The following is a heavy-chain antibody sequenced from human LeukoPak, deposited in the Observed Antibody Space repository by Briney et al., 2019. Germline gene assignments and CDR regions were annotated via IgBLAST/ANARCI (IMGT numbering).Heavy chain of an antibody. CDR3: ARSPLYDFWSGYYRAFDI. CDR2: IYYSGST. Sequence: SETLSLTCTVSGGSISSYYWSWIRQPPGKGLEWIGYIYYSGSTNYNPSLKSRVTISVDTSKNQFSLKLSSVTAADTAVYYCARSPLYDFWSGYYRAFDIWGQGTMVTVSS. V-gene: IGHV4-59*01. J-gene: IGHJ3*02. D-gene: IGHD3-3*01. CDR1: GGSISSYY.